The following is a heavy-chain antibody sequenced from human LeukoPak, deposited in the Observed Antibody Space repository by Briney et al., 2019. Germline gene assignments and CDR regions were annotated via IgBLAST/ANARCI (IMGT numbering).Heavy chain of an antibody. CDR3: ARGPTGRFLEWLLPFDY. CDR2: IIPIFGTA. CDR1: GGTFSSYA. D-gene: IGHD3-3*01. Sequence: ASVKVSCKASGGTFSSYAISWVRQAPGQGLEWMGGIIPIFGTANYAQKFQGRVTITADESTSTDYMELSSLRSEDTAVYYCARGPTGRFLEWLLPFDYWGQGTLVTVSS. J-gene: IGHJ4*02. V-gene: IGHV1-69*13.